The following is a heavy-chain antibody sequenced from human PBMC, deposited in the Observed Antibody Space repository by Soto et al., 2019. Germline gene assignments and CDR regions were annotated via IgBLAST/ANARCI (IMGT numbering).Heavy chain of an antibody. CDR1: GGSVSSRNYF. D-gene: IGHD4-17*01. Sequence: QVQLQESGPGLVRSSDTLSLTCSVSGGSVSSRNYFWGWIRQPPGKGLEWIGNIYYNGSTNYHPSLKSRVTISVDTPKNQFSLKLTSVTAADTAVYFCARVDYGDYPWFDPWGQGTLVTVSS. CDR3: ARVDYGDYPWFDP. V-gene: IGHV4-61*01. J-gene: IGHJ5*02. CDR2: IYYNGST.